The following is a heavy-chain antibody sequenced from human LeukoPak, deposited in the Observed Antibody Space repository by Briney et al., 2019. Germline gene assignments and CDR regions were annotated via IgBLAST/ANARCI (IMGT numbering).Heavy chain of an antibody. Sequence: SETLSLTCTVSGGSISDYYRNWIRQPPGKGLEWVAYVHYSGTTKYNPSLQSRVTTAVDMSKKEVSLRLDSVTAADTAVYYCAGDMRGSAKVWFDSWGQGVQVIVSS. CDR2: VHYSGTT. V-gene: IGHV4-59*12. CDR1: GGSISDYY. J-gene: IGHJ5*01. D-gene: IGHD3-10*01. CDR3: AGDMRGSAKVWFDS.